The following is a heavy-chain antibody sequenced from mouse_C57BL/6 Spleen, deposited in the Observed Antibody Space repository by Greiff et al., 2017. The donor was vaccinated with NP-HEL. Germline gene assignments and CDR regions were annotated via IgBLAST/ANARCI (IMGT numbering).Heavy chain of an antibody. Sequence: EVQLVESGGGLVQPKGSLKLSCAASGFSFNTYAMNWVRQAPGKGLEWVARIRSKSNNYATYYADSVKDRFTISRDDSESMLYLQMNNLKTEDTAMYYCVRQYGYDEDDFDYWGQGTTLTVSS. D-gene: IGHD2-2*01. CDR1: GFSFNTYA. J-gene: IGHJ2*01. CDR3: VRQYGYDEDDFDY. CDR2: IRSKSNNYAT. V-gene: IGHV10-1*01.